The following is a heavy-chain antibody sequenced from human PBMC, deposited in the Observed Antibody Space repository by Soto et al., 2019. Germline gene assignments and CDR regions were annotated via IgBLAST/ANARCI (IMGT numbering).Heavy chain of an antibody. D-gene: IGHD1-26*01. Sequence: SVKVSCKASVYTFTGYYMHWVRHAPGQGLEWMGWINPNSGGTNYAQKFQGRVTMTRDTSISTAYMELSRLRSDDTAVYYCARGISGSYDGSDYWGQGTLVTVSS. CDR2: INPNSGGT. CDR1: VYTFTGYY. V-gene: IGHV1-2*02. CDR3: ARGISGSYDGSDY. J-gene: IGHJ4*02.